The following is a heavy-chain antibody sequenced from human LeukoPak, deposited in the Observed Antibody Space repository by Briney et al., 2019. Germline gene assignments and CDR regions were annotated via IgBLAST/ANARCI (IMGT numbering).Heavy chain of an antibody. CDR3: ARDPVQDFDF. Sequence: PGGSLRLSCAASGFTFSTSWMNWVRQAPGKGLEWVANIDKDGSEKQYVDSVKGRFTISRDNPKNSVYLQMSSLRVEDSAVYYCARDPVQDFDFWGQGIMVTVSS. CDR2: IDKDGSEK. V-gene: IGHV3-7*01. J-gene: IGHJ4*02. CDR1: GFTFSTSW.